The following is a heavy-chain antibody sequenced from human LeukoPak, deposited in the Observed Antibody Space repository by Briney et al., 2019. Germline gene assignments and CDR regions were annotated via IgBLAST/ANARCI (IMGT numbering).Heavy chain of an antibody. Sequence: AGGSLRLSCAASGFTVSSNYMSWVRQAPGKGLEWVSVIYSGGSTYYADSVKGRFTISRDNSKNTLYLQMNSLRAEDTAVYYCAKDFIAVAGTVGYWGQGTLVTVSS. J-gene: IGHJ4*02. CDR1: GFTVSSNY. CDR3: AKDFIAVAGTVGY. V-gene: IGHV3-53*05. CDR2: IYSGGST. D-gene: IGHD6-19*01.